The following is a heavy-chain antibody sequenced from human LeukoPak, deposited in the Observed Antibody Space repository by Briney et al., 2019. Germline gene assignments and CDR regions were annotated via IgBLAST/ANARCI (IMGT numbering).Heavy chain of an antibody. J-gene: IGHJ4*02. Sequence: PGRSLRLSCAASGFTFSSYGMHWVRQAPGKGLEWVAVISYDGSNKYYADSVKGRFTISRDNSKSTLYLQMNSLRAEDTAVYYCARDSGDSGSYAFDYWGQGTLVTVSS. CDR3: ARDSGDSGSYAFDY. CDR1: GFTFSSYG. V-gene: IGHV3-30*03. D-gene: IGHD1-26*01. CDR2: ISYDGSNK.